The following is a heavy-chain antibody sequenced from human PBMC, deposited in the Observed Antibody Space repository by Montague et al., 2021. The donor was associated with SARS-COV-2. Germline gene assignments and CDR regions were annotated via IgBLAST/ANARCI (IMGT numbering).Heavy chain of an antibody. CDR1: GGSITNNIDY. J-gene: IGHJ3*01. CDR2: IYYTGNT. Sequence: SETLSLTCTVSGGSITNNIDYWAWIRQAPGEGLEWIGSIYYTGNTYYNPSLKSRVTISVVTSKNHFTLKLSSVTAAETAVYYCARLKRYFDSSGSPSAFDFWGQGTKVTVSS. CDR3: ARLKRYFDSSGSPSAFDF. D-gene: IGHD3-22*01. V-gene: IGHV4-39*02.